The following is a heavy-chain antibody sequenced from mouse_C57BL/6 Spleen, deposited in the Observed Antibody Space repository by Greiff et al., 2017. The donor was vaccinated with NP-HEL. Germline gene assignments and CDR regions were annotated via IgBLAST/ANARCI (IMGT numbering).Heavy chain of an antibody. CDR2: INPSSGYT. V-gene: IGHV1-4*01. Sequence: QVQLKQSGAELARPGASVKMSCKASGYTFTSYTMHWVKQRPGQGLEWIGYINPSSGYTKYNQKFKDKATLTADKSSSTAYMQLSSLTSEDSAVYYCASYYDYYYAMDYWGQGTSLTVSS. D-gene: IGHD2-4*01. J-gene: IGHJ4*01. CDR3: ASYYDYYYAMDY. CDR1: GYTFTSYT.